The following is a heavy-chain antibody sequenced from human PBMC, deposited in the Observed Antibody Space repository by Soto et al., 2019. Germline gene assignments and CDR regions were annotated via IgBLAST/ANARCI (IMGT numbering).Heavy chain of an antibody. Sequence: SETLSLTCAISGAPITWGDYSWNWIRQPPGKGLEWIGYIFHGGTTNYSPSLTNRVTISVDMSKNQFSLRLSSVTAADTAVYYCAGFSSGTYLFDLWGQGTPVTVSS. V-gene: IGHV4-30-2*02. D-gene: IGHD1-26*01. J-gene: IGHJ5*02. CDR2: IFHGGTT. CDR1: GAPITWGDYS. CDR3: AGFSSGTYLFDL.